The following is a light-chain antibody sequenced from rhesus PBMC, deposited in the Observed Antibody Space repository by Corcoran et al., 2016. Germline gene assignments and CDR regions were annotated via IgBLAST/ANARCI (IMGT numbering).Light chain of an antibody. CDR2: DAT. V-gene: IGKV1-28*03. Sequence: DIQMNQSPSSLSASVGDTVTITCRASQDINSYLNWFQQKPGKAPNLLIYDATSFKSGVPSRFSGRGSGTDFTLTISSLQPEDVATYFCLHHNNYPWTFGQGTKVEIK. CDR1: QDINSY. J-gene: IGKJ1*01. CDR3: LHHNNYPWT.